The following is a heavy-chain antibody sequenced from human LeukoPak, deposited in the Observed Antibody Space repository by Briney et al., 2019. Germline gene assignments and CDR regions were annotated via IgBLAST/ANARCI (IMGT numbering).Heavy chain of an antibody. CDR1: GGTFSSYA. D-gene: IGHD3-10*01. CDR3: ARDFEVMVRGVNDAFDI. V-gene: IGHV1-69*06. CDR2: IIPIFGTA. J-gene: IGHJ3*02. Sequence: SVKVSCKASGGTFSSYAISWVRQAPGQGLEWMGGIIPIFGTANYAQKFQGRVTITADKSTSTAYMELSSLRSEDTAVYYCARDFEVMVRGVNDAFDIWGQGTMVTVSS.